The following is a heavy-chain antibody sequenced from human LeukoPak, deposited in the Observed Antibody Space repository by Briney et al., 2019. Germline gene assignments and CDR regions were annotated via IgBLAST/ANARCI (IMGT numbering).Heavy chain of an antibody. V-gene: IGHV3-21*01. CDR1: GFTFSSYS. CDR3: ARARKRPYGSGDMDV. J-gene: IGHJ6*02. Sequence: PGGSLRLSCAASGFTFSSYSMNWVRQAPGKGLEWVSSISSSSSYIYYADSVKGRFTISRDNAKNSLYLQMNSLRAEDTAVYYCARARKRPYGSGDMDVWGQGTTVTVSS. CDR2: ISSSSSYI. D-gene: IGHD3-10*01.